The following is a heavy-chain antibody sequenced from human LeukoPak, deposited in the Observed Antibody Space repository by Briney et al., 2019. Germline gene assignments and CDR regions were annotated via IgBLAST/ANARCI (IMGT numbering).Heavy chain of an antibody. CDR2: IYPGGSET. D-gene: IGHD6-19*01. CDR3: ARRDSSGWPVSTEYYFDY. J-gene: IGHJ4*02. CDR1: GYSFSSYW. V-gene: IGHV5-51*01. Sequence: GESLKISCKGLGYSFSSYWSAWVRQRPGKGLEWMGIIYPGGSETRYDPSFEGQVTISADRSTSTAYLQWSSLRASDTAMYYCARRDSSGWPVSTEYYFDYWGQGTLVTVSS.